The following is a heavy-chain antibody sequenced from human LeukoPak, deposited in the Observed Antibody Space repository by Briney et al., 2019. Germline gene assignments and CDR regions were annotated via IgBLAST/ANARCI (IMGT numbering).Heavy chain of an antibody. CDR3: AREWDIVVVPAAIGSDFDY. CDR1: GFTFSSYS. CDR2: ISSSSSYI. Sequence: GGSLRLSCAASGFTFSSYSMNWVRQAPGKGLEGVSSISSSSSYIYYADSVKGRFTISRDNVKNSLYLQMNSLRAEDTAVYYCAREWDIVVVPAAIGSDFDYWGQGTLVTVSS. J-gene: IGHJ4*02. V-gene: IGHV3-21*01. D-gene: IGHD2-2*01.